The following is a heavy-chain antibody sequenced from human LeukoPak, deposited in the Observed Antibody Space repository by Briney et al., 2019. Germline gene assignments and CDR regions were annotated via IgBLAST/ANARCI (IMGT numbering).Heavy chain of an antibody. CDR3: ARDLKDYDILTGYLQGDRFDP. D-gene: IGHD3-9*01. J-gene: IGHJ5*02. Sequence: SETLSLTCTVSGGSISSSSYYWGWIRQPPGKGLEWIGSIYYSGSTYYNPSLKSRVTISVDTSKNQFSLKLSSVTAADTAVYYCARDLKDYDILTGYLQGDRFDPWGQGTLVTVSS. V-gene: IGHV4-39*07. CDR2: IYYSGST. CDR1: GGSISSSSYY.